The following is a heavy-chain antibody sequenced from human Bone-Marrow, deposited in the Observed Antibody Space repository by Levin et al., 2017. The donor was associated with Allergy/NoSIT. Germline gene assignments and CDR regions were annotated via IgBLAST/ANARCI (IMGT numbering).Heavy chain of an antibody. CDR3: AAEGVAATGWFDP. CDR2: IYYSGST. Sequence: SETLSLTCTVSGGSISSYYWSWIRQPPGKGLEWIGYIYYSGSTNYNPSLKSRVTISVDTSKNQFSLKLSSVTAADTAVYYCAAEGVAATGWFDPWGQGTLVTVSS. V-gene: IGHV4-59*01. D-gene: IGHD2-15*01. CDR1: GGSISSYY. J-gene: IGHJ5*02.